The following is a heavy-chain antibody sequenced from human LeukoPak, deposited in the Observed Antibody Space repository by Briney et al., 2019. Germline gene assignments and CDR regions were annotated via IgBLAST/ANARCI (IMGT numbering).Heavy chain of an antibody. Sequence: SETLSLTCTVSGGSISSYCWSWIRQPPGKGLEWIGYIYYSGSTNYNPSLKSRVTISVDTPKNQFSLKLTSVTAADTAIYFCARVSSSSSFDYWGQGTLVTVSS. J-gene: IGHJ4*02. D-gene: IGHD6-6*01. CDR3: ARVSSSSSFDY. CDR1: GGSISSYC. V-gene: IGHV4-59*01. CDR2: IYYSGST.